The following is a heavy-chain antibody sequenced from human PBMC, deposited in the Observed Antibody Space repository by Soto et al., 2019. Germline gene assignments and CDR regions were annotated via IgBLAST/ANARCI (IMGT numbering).Heavy chain of an antibody. Sequence: SETLSLTCAVYGGSFSGYYWSWIRQPPGKGLEWIGEINHSGSTNYNPSLKSRVTISVDTSKNQFSLKLSSVTAADTAVYYCARDNYRSSSSGGMDVWGQGTTVTVS. CDR2: INHSGST. D-gene: IGHD6-6*01. J-gene: IGHJ6*02. CDR1: GGSFSGYY. V-gene: IGHV4-34*01. CDR3: ARDNYRSSSSGGMDV.